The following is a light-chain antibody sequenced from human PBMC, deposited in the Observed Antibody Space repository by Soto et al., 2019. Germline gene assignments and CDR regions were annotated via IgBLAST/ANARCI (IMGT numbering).Light chain of an antibody. CDR2: AAS. J-gene: IGKJ1*01. CDR1: ESIDNW. CDR3: QQYHTDWT. V-gene: IGKV1-5*01. Sequence: DIQMTQSPSTLSASVGDTVTITCRASESIDNWLAWYQQKPGKAPKQLIFAASTLIRGVPSRFSGRGSGTEFTLTISSLQVDDYATFYCQQYHTDWTFGQGTKVEIK.